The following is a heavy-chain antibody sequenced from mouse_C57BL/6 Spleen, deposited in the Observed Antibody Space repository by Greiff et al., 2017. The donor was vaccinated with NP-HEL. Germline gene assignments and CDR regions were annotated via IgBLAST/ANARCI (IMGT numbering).Heavy chain of an antibody. V-gene: IGHV5-9-1*02. CDR1: GFTFSSYA. J-gene: IGHJ4*01. Sequence: EVKLLESGEGLVKPGGSLKLSCEASGFTFSSYAMSWVRQTPEKSLEWVADIIRGGDYNYYADTVKGRFTISRDNARNTLYLQMRRLKSEDTAMCYCTREGDYRQMDYWGQGTSVTVSS. CDR2: IIRGGDYN. D-gene: IGHD5-5*01. CDR3: TREGDYRQMDY.